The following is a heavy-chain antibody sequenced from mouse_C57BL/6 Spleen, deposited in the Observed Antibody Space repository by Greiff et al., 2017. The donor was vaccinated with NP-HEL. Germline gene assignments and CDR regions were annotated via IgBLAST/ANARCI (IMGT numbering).Heavy chain of an antibody. J-gene: IGHJ2*01. V-gene: IGHV1-74*01. CDR3: SMLIYYGYDDYFDY. Sequence: QVHVKQPGAELVKPGASVKVSCKASGYTFTSYWMHWVKQRPGQGLEWIGRIHPSDSDTNYNQKFKGKATLTVDKSSSTAYMQLSSLTSDDAAVYYCSMLIYYGYDDYFDYWGQGTTLTVSS. D-gene: IGHD2-2*01. CDR1: GYTFTSYW. CDR2: IHPSDSDT.